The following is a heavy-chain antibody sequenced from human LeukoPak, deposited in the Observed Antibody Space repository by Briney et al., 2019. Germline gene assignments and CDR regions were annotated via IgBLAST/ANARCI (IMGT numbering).Heavy chain of an antibody. V-gene: IGHV3-11*04. Sequence: PGGSLRLSCAASGFTFSDYYMSWLRQAPGKGLEWVSYISSNGSTIYYADSVKGRFTISRDNAKNSLYLQMNSLRAEDTAVYYCARAIEWRYYYMDVWGKGTTVTVSS. J-gene: IGHJ6*03. CDR3: ARAIEWRYYYMDV. CDR2: ISSNGSTI. CDR1: GFTFSDYY. D-gene: IGHD5-12*01.